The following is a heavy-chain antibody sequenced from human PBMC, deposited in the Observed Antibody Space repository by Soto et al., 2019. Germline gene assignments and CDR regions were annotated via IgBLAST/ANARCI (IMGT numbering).Heavy chain of an antibody. Sequence: PSETLSLTCTVSGGSISSYYWSWIRQPPGKGLEWIGYIYYSGSTNYNPSLKSRVTISVDNSKNQFSLSLSLVTAADTATYYCARSFGWYAVHSWGQGILVTVSS. CDR1: GGSISSYY. D-gene: IGHD6-19*01. V-gene: IGHV4-59*12. CDR2: IYYSGST. CDR3: ARSFGWYAVHS. J-gene: IGHJ4*02.